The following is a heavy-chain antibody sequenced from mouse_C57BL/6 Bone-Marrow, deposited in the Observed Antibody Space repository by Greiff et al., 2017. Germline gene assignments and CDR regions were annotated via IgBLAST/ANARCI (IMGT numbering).Heavy chain of an antibody. CDR1: GFTFSDYG. CDR3: ARATGWVAY. D-gene: IGHD4-1*01. Sequence: EVQGVESGGGLVKPGGSLKLSCAAPGFTFSDYGMHWVRPAPEKGLEWVAYISSGSSTIYYADTVKGRFTISRDNAKNTLFLQMTSLRAEDTAMYYCARATGWVAYWGQGTLVTVSA. CDR2: ISSGSSTI. V-gene: IGHV5-17*01. J-gene: IGHJ3*01.